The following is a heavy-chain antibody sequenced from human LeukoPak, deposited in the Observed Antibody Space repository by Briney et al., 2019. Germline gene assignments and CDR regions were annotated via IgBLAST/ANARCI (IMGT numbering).Heavy chain of an antibody. J-gene: IGHJ4*02. Sequence: PGGSLRLSCAASGFSFSSFWMHWVRQAPGKGLVWVSRINSDGNTTTYAGSVEGRFIISRDNAKNTLYLQMNSLTAEDTAVYYCAPEGGYSYDYWGQGTLVTVSS. D-gene: IGHD5-18*01. CDR2: INSDGNTT. CDR1: GFSFSSFW. CDR3: APEGGYSYDY. V-gene: IGHV3-74*01.